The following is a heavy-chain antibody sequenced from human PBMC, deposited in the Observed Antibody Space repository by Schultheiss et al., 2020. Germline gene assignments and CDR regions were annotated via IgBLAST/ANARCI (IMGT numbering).Heavy chain of an antibody. J-gene: IGHJ6*02. CDR2: ISYDGSNK. CDR1: GFTFSSYA. V-gene: IGHV3-30*04. CDR3: ARELRITMVRGVIGYYYYGMDV. D-gene: IGHD3-10*01. Sequence: GGSLRLSCAASGFTFSSYAMHWVRQAPGKGLEWVAVISYDGSNKYYADSVKGRFTISRDNSKNTLYLQMNSLRAEDTAVYYCARELRITMVRGVIGYYYYGMDVWGQGNTGTVSS.